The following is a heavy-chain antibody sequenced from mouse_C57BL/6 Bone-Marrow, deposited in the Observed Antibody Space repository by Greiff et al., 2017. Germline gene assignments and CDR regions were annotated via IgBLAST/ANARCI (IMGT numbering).Heavy chain of an antibody. V-gene: IGHV1-81*01. CDR1: GYTFTSYG. J-gene: IGHJ4*01. Sequence: QVQLQQSGAELARPGASVKLSYKASGYTFTSYGISWVKQRTGQGLEWIGEIYPRSGNTYYNEKFKGKATLTADKSSSTAYMELRSLTSEDSAVYFCARGYYAMDYWGQGTAVTVSS. CDR3: ARGYYAMDY. CDR2: IYPRSGNT.